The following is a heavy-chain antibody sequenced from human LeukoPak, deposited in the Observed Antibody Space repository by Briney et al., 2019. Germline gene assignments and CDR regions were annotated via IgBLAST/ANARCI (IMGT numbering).Heavy chain of an antibody. CDR1: GFTFSTNW. Sequence: GGSLRLSCAASGFTFSTNWMSWVRQAPGKGLEWVANIKEDGSEKYYVDSVKGRFTISRDNAKNSLYLQMNSLRAEDTAVYYCARDEYNWNVDAFDIWGQGTVVTVSS. V-gene: IGHV3-7*01. J-gene: IGHJ3*02. CDR2: IKEDGSEK. D-gene: IGHD1-20*01. CDR3: ARDEYNWNVDAFDI.